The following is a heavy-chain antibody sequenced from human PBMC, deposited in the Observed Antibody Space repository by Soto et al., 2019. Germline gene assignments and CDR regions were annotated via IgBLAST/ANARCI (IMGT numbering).Heavy chain of an antibody. V-gene: IGHV5-51*01. CDR1: GYTFPGYW. J-gene: IGHJ6*02. CDR2: IYPSDSET. CDR3: ARHLEVPFHGRNTFWYAIDV. Sequence: EVQLVQSGAEVKKPGESLKISCQASGYTFPGYWIGWVRQMPGKGLGWMGIIYPSDSETKYSSSFRGHVTISADTAISTAYLQWTGLKASDTAMYYCARHLEVPFHGRNTFWYAIDVWGQGTTVTVSS. D-gene: IGHD2-2*01.